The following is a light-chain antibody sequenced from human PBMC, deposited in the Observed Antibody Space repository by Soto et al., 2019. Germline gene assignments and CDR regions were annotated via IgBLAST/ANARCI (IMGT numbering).Light chain of an antibody. CDR1: SSDVGGYNY. Sequence: QSALTQPPSASGSPGQSVTISCTGTSSDVGGYNYVSWYQQHPGKAPKLMIYEVTNRPSGVSNRFSGSKSGNTASLTISGLQAEDEAEYYCTSYTSSSTWMFGGGTKLTVL. CDR3: TSYTSSSTWM. CDR2: EVT. V-gene: IGLV2-14*01. J-gene: IGLJ3*02.